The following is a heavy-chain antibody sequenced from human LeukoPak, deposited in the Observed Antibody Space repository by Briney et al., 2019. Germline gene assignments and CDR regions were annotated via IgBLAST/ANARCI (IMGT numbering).Heavy chain of an antibody. CDR3: ARVGLGSSSYPDY. D-gene: IGHD6-6*01. J-gene: IGHJ4*02. CDR1: GYTFTGYY. V-gene: IGHV1-2*04. CDR2: INPNSGGT. Sequence: ASVKVSCEASGYTFTGYYMHWVRQAPGQGLEWMGWINPNSGGTNYAQKFQGWVTMTRDTSISTAYMELSRLRSDDTAVYYCARVGLGSSSYPDYWGQGTLVTVSS.